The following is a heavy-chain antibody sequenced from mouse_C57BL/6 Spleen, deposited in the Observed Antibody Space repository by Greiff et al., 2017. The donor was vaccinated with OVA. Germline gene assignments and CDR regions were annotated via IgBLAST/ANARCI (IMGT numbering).Heavy chain of an antibody. D-gene: IGHD4-1*01. CDR1: GFTFSSYA. J-gene: IGHJ1*03. CDR3: ARGWDGYWYFDV. CDR2: ISDGGSDT. Sequence: DVMLVESGGGLVTPGGSLKLSCAASGFTFSSYAMSWVRQTPEKRLSWVANISDGGSDTYYPENVTGRFTISRDNAKNNLYLQMSHLKSEDTAMYYCARGWDGYWYFDVWGTGTTVTVSS. V-gene: IGHV5-4*03.